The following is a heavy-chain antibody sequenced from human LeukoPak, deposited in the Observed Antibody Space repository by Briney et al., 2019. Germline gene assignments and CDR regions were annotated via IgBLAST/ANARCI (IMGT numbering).Heavy chain of an antibody. D-gene: IGHD2-2*01. CDR1: GFTLCSYA. J-gene: IGHJ4*02. V-gene: IGHV3-23*01. CDR3: AKDQEEVPGPSDH. Sequence: PGGAPRIPCAASGFTLCSYAKSWGRQAPGKGVGWVASLSGRGGLTYYADSVKGRFTISRDNSKNTLFLQMNSLRAEDTAVYYCAKDQEEVPGPSDHWGQGALVTVSS. CDR2: LSGRGGLT.